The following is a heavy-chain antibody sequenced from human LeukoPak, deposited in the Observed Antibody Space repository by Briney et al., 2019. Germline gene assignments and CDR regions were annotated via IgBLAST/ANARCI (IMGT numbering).Heavy chain of an antibody. Sequence: QSGGSQRLSCAASGFTFSSHAMSWVRQAPGKGLEWVSVIYSGGSTYYADSVKGRFTISRDNSKNTLYLQMNSLRAEDTAVYYCARDPDTDSSSNNWGQGTLVTVSS. CDR3: ARDPDTDSSSNN. V-gene: IGHV3-66*01. CDR1: GFTFSSHA. CDR2: IYSGGST. D-gene: IGHD6-6*01. J-gene: IGHJ4*02.